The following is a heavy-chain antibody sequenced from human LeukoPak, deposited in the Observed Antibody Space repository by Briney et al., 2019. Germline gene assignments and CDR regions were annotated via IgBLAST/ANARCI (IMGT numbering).Heavy chain of an antibody. V-gene: IGHV1-18*01. CDR3: TSIYRRQSSGWYVWPGY. Sequence: GASVKVSFKASDYSFTSYAFSWVRQAPGQGLEWMGWISGYNGNTNYARKFQGRVTLTTDTSTSTAYMEVRSLRSDDTAIYYCTSIYRRQSSGWYVWPGYWGQGTRVTVSS. D-gene: IGHD6-19*01. CDR2: ISGYNGNT. CDR1: DYSFTSYA. J-gene: IGHJ4*02.